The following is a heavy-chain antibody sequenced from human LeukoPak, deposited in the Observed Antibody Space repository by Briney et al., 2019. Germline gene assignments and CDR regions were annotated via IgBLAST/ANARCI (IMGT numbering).Heavy chain of an antibody. CDR3: ARDGDYYDSSGYYLGYCYGMDV. V-gene: IGHV4-61*02. Sequence: SETLSLTCTVSGGSISSGSYYWSWIRQPAGKGLEWIGRIYTSGSTNYNPSLKSRVTISVDTSKNQFSLKLSSVTAADTAVYYCARDGDYYDSSGYYLGYCYGMDVWGQGTTVTVSS. CDR2: IYTSGST. CDR1: GGSISSGSYY. D-gene: IGHD3-22*01. J-gene: IGHJ6*02.